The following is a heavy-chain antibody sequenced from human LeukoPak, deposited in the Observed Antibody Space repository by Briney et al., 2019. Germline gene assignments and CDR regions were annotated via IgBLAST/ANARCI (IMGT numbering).Heavy chain of an antibody. J-gene: IGHJ5*02. CDR1: GCSISSYY. CDR2: IYSSGST. Sequence: SETLSLACTVSGCSISSYYWSWIRQPPGKGLEWIGYIYSSGSTSYNPSLKSRVTISVDTSKNQFSLKLSSVTAADTAVYYRARHPCSGGSCPNPFDPWGQGTLLTVSS. CDR3: ARHPCSGGSCPNPFDP. V-gene: IGHV4-59*08. D-gene: IGHD2-15*01.